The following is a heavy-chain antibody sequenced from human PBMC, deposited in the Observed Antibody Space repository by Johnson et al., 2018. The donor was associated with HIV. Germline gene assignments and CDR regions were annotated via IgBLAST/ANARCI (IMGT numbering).Heavy chain of an antibody. J-gene: IGHJ3*02. CDR2: LSSSGGST. D-gene: IGHD1-26*01. Sequence: EKLVESGGGVVQPGRSLRLSCAASGFTFTRHAMSWVRQTPGKGLEWVSGLSSSGGSTYYADSVKGRFTISRDNSKNTLYLQMNSLGAGDTAVYYCAKDKARWELLASDIWGQGTMVTVSS. V-gene: IGHV3-23*04. CDR1: GFTFTRHA. CDR3: AKDKARWELLASDI.